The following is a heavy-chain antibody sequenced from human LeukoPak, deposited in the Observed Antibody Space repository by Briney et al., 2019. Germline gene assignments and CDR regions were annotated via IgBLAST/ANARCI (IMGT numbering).Heavy chain of an antibody. V-gene: IGHV3-21*01. CDR2: ISSSSSYI. J-gene: IGHJ3*02. CDR3: ARVIVGATAAFDI. D-gene: IGHD1-26*01. CDR1: GFTFSSYS. Sequence: PGGSLRLSCAASGFTFSSYSMNWVRQAPGKGLEWVSSISSSSSYIYYADSVEGRFTISRDNAKNSLYLQMNSLRAEDTAVYYCARVIVGATAAFDIWGQGTMVTVSS.